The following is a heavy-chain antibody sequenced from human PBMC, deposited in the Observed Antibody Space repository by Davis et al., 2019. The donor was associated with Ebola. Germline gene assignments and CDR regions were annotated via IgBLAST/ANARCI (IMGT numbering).Heavy chain of an antibody. J-gene: IGHJ4*02. Sequence: KVSCKASGYTFSGSAMHWVRQASGKGLEWVGRIRSKANSYATAYAASVKGRFTISRDDSKNTAYLQMNSLKTEDTAVYYCTSTTNLIDYWGQGTLVTVSS. D-gene: IGHD1-26*01. V-gene: IGHV3-73*01. CDR1: GYTFSGSA. CDR2: IRSKANSYAT. CDR3: TSTTNLIDY.